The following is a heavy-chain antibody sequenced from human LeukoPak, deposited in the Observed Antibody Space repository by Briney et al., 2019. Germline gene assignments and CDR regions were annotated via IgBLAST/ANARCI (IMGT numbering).Heavy chain of an antibody. D-gene: IGHD2-2*01. Sequence: SGTLSLTCAVSGGSISSSNWWSWVRQPPGKGLEWIGEIYHSGSTNYNPSLKSRVTISVDKSKNQFSLKLSSVTAADTAVYYCARIVVVPAAPLAAFDYRGQGTLVTVSS. J-gene: IGHJ4*02. CDR3: ARIVVVPAAPLAAFDY. CDR1: GGSISSSNW. CDR2: IYHSGST. V-gene: IGHV4-4*02.